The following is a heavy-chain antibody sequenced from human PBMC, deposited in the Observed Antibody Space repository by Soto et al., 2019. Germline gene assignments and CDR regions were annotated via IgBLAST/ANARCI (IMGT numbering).Heavy chain of an antibody. CDR3: ARGNIPYFYMDV. Sequence: PSETLSLTCAVQGGTLSDYGWNWIRQPPGKGLEWIGEINHSGSTNYNPSLRSRVTISLDTSKKQFSLKLSSVTAADTAVYYCARGNIPYFYMDVWAKGTTVTVSS. V-gene: IGHV4-34*01. CDR2: INHSGST. CDR1: GGTLSDYG. J-gene: IGHJ6*03.